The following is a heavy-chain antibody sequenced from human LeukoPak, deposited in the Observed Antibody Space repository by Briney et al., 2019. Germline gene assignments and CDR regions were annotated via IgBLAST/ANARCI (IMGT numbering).Heavy chain of an antibody. J-gene: IGHJ4*02. Sequence: KPSETLSLTRAVPDGPFSDYYWSWIRQAPGKGLEWIGEINHTGRTVYNQSLKSRVAISVDTSKKQFSLKVTSVTAADTGVYYCAREGNVLVVTQKKKKPFDLWGQGTLVIVPS. CDR3: AREGNVLVVTQKKKKPFDL. V-gene: IGHV4-34*01. CDR2: INHTGRT. D-gene: IGHD2-21*02. CDR1: DGPFSDYY.